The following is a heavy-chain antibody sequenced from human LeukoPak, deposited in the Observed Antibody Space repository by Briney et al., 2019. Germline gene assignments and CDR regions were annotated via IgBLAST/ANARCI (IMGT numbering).Heavy chain of an antibody. D-gene: IGHD3-16*01. Sequence: GGSLRLSCAASGFTFSDHYMSWIRQAAGKGLEWVSYISSSGNTTYYADSVKGRFTISRDNSKNTLYLQMNSLRAEDAAVYYCAKMYYDYVWGSADVYYFDYWGQGTLVTVSS. CDR2: ISSSGNTT. J-gene: IGHJ4*02. V-gene: IGHV3-11*01. CDR1: GFTFSDHY. CDR3: AKMYYDYVWGSADVYYFDY.